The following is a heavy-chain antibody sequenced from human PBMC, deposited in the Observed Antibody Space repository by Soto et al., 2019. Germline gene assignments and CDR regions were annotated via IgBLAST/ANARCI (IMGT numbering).Heavy chain of an antibody. CDR3: ARGGSSSDY. J-gene: IGHJ4*02. V-gene: IGHV1-69*12. CDR2: IIPITGST. Sequence: QVQLVQSGAEVKKPGASVKVSCKAFGGTFSTYAVSWVRQAHGQGLAWVGGIIPITGSTNLAQKFQGRGTITADESTRTVYMELTSLRSDYTAWYYCARGGSSSDYWGQGSLVSVSS. CDR1: GGTFSTYA. D-gene: IGHD6-13*01.